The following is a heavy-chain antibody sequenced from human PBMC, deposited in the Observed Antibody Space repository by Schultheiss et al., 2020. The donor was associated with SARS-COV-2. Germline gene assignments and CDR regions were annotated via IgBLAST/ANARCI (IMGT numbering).Heavy chain of an antibody. CDR3: ARDQPPSKWDYYYGMDV. V-gene: IGHV4-31*03. Sequence: SQTLSLTCTVSGGSISSGGYYWSWIRQHPGKGLEWIGYIYYSGSTYYNPSLKSRVTISVDTSKNQFSLTLSSVTAADTAVYYCARDQPPSKWDYYYGMDVWGQGTTVTVSS. D-gene: IGHD1-26*01. CDR1: GGSISSGGYY. J-gene: IGHJ6*02. CDR2: IYYSGST.